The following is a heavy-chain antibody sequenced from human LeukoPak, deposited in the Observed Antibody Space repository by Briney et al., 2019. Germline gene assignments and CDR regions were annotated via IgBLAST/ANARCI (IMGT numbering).Heavy chain of an antibody. D-gene: IGHD3-9*01. V-gene: IGHV4-39*07. CDR1: GGSISSSSYY. Sequence: PSETLSLTCTVSGGSISSSSYYWGWIRQPPGKGLEWIGSIYYSGSTYYNPSLKSRVTISVDTSKNQFSLKLSSVTAADTAVYYCARAVGASYDILTGYYGYNWFDPWGQGTLVTVSS. CDR3: ARAVGASYDILTGYYGYNWFDP. J-gene: IGHJ5*02. CDR2: IYYSGST.